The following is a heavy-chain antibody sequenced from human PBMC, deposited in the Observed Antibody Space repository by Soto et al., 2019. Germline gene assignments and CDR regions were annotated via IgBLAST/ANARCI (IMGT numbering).Heavy chain of an antibody. Sequence: GESLKISCKGSGYSFTSYWIGWVRQMPGKGLEWMGIIYPGDSDTRYSPSFQGQVTISADKSISTAYLQWSSLKASDTAMYYCATSYCSSTSCPNYYYYYGMDVWGQGTTVTV. CDR1: GYSFTSYW. D-gene: IGHD2-2*01. V-gene: IGHV5-51*01. J-gene: IGHJ6*02. CDR2: IYPGDSDT. CDR3: ATSYCSSTSCPNYYYYYGMDV.